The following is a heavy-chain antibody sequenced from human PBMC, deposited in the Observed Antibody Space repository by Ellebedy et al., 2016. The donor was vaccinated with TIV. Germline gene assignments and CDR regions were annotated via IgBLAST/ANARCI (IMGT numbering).Heavy chain of an antibody. CDR3: ARYSGYDGLDY. J-gene: IGHJ4*02. Sequence: GESLKISCAASGFTFSSYAMSWVRQAPGKGLEWVSVISASGGSTDYADSVKGRFTISRDNSKNTLYLQMNSLRAEDTAVYYCARYSGYDGLDYWGQGTLVTVSS. V-gene: IGHV3-23*01. D-gene: IGHD5-12*01. CDR2: ISASGGST. CDR1: GFTFSSYA.